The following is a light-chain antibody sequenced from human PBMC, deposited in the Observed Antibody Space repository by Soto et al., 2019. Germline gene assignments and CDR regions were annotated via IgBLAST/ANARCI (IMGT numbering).Light chain of an antibody. CDR3: SSYTSSNTLDV. Sequence: QSVLTQPASVSGSPGQSITIPCTGTSSDIGGYNFVSWYQQHPGKAPKLMIYEVSNRPSGISNRFSGSKSGNTASLTISGLQAEDEAGYYCSSYTSSNTLDVFGTGTKVTVL. V-gene: IGLV2-14*01. J-gene: IGLJ1*01. CDR1: SSDIGGYNF. CDR2: EVS.